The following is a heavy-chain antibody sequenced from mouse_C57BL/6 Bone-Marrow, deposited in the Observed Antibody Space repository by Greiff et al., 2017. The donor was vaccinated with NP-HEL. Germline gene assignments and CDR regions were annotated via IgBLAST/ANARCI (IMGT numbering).Heavy chain of an antibody. CDR2: IDPGDGET. V-gene: IGHV14-2*01. CDR3: SRWYYGSRDAMDY. D-gene: IGHD1-1*01. Sequence: VQLQQSGAELVKPGASVKLSCTASGFNIKDYYMHWVKQRTEQGLEWIGRIDPGDGETKYAPKFQGKAPITADTSSNTAYLQLSSLTSEDTAVYYCSRWYYGSRDAMDYWGQGTSVTVSS. CDR1: GFNIKDYY. J-gene: IGHJ4*01.